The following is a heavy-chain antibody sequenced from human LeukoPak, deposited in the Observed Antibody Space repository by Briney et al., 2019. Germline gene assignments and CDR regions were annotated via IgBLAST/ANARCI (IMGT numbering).Heavy chain of an antibody. V-gene: IGHV3-7*01. CDR2: IKQDGSEK. CDR1: GFTFSSYW. D-gene: IGHD2-2*01. CDR3: ARDIVVVPAAQQGYGMDV. Sequence: PGGSLRLSCAASGFTFSSYWMSWVRQAPGKGLEWVANIKQDGSEKYYVDSVKGRFTISRDNAKNSLYLQMNSLRAEDTAVYYCARDIVVVPAAQQGYGMDVWGQGTTVTVSS. J-gene: IGHJ6*02.